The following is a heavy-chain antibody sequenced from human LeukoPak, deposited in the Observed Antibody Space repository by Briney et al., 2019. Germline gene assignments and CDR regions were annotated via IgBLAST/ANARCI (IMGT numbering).Heavy chain of an antibody. CDR1: GYTFTSYD. J-gene: IGHJ4*02. CDR2: MNPNSGNT. Sequence: APVNFSCKASGYTFTSYDINWGRQAPGQGLKCVGWMNPNSGNTGYAQKFQGRVTITRDTSISTAYMELSSLRSEDTAIYYCARDGDYYGSGNFDCWGQGTLVTVSS. CDR3: ARDGDYYGSGNFDC. V-gene: IGHV1-8*03. D-gene: IGHD3-10*01.